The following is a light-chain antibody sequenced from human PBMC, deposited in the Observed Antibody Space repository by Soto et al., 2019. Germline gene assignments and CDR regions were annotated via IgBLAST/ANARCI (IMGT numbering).Light chain of an antibody. CDR3: AAWDDSLSALM. CDR2: RNN. V-gene: IGLV1-47*01. CDR1: SSNIGSNY. J-gene: IGLJ3*02. Sequence: QPVLTQPPSASGTPGQRVTISCSGSSSNIGSNYVYWYQQLPGTAPKLLIYRNNQRPSGVPDRFSGSKSGTSASLAISGLRSEDEADYYCAAWDDSLSALMFGGGTKLTVL.